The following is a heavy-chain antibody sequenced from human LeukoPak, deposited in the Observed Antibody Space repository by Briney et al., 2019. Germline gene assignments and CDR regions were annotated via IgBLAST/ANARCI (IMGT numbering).Heavy chain of an antibody. CDR1: GGSISSYY. V-gene: IGHV4-59*12. D-gene: IGHD3-3*01. CDR3: ARVTFYDFWSGYYTRGGHYFDY. Sequence: SETLSLTCSVSGGSISSYYWSWIRQSPGKGLEWIGDIYYSGSTNYSPSLKSRVTISVDTSRNQFSLKLSSVTAADTAVYYCARVTFYDFWSGYYTRGGHYFDYWGQGTLVTVSS. J-gene: IGHJ4*02. CDR2: IYYSGST.